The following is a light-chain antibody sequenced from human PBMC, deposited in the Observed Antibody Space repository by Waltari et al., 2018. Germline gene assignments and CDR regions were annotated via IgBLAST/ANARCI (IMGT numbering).Light chain of an antibody. J-gene: IGLJ2*01. CDR1: HYNIGNHY. CDR3: SSWDGSLGGVI. V-gene: IGLV1-47*01. Sequence: VLSQPPSASGTPGTTVTISCSGSHYNIGNHYVSWYHHPPGTAPKLLIYRNNQRPSGVPDRFSGSKSGTSASLAISGLRSDDEADYYCSSWDGSLGGVIFGGGTKLTVL. CDR2: RNN.